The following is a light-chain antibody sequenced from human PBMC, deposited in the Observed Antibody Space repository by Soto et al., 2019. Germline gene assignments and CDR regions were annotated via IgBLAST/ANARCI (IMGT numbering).Light chain of an antibody. CDR1: QRIRGW. CDR3: QQYSSYSS. CDR2: DAS. Sequence: DIQMTQSPFTLSASVGDRVTITCRASQRIRGWLAWYQQKPGRDPNLLMSDASSLESGVPSRFSGSGSGTEFSLTISGLQRDDFATYFCQQYSSYSSCGQGTKWEIK. J-gene: IGKJ2*01. V-gene: IGKV1-5*01.